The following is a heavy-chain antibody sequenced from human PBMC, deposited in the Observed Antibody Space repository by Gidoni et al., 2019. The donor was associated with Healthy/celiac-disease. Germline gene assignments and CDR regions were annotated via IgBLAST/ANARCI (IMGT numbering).Heavy chain of an antibody. J-gene: IGHJ4*02. CDR2: IWYDGSNK. D-gene: IGHD3-10*01. CDR3: ARAVTMVRGVIITRYFDY. CDR1: GFTFSSYG. V-gene: IGHV3-33*01. Sequence: RSLRLSCAASGFTFSSYGMHWVRQAPGKGLEWVAVIWYDGSNKYYADSVKGRFTISRDNSKNTLYLQMNSLRAEDTAVYYCARAVTMVRGVIITRYFDYWGQGTLVTVSS.